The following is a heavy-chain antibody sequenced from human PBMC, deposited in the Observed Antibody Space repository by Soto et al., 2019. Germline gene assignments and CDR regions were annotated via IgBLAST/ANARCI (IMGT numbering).Heavy chain of an antibody. CDR2: INPNSGGT. J-gene: IGHJ4*02. Sequence: ASVKVSCKASGYTFTGYYMHWVRQAPGQGLEWMGWINPNSGGTNYAQKFQGWVTMTRDTSISTAYMELRRLRSDDTAVYYCARGHVDIVASVPRFFDYWGQGTLVTVSS. CDR1: GYTFTGYY. CDR3: ARGHVDIVASVPRFFDY. D-gene: IGHD5-12*01. V-gene: IGHV1-2*04.